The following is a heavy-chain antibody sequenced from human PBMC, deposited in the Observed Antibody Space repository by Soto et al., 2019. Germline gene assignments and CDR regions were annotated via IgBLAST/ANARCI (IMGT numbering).Heavy chain of an antibody. CDR2: VHHSWGS. Sequence: QVQLQESGPGLVKPSETLSLSCTVSGGSISSYYWSWFRQSPGKRMEWIGYVHHSWGSSYNPSLQSRVAISLDTSKSQFSLKVTSVTATYTAVYYCARQGFGPLHGLVDVWCQGTTVTVSS. J-gene: IGHJ6*02. CDR3: ARQGFGPLHGLVDV. D-gene: IGHD3-10*01. CDR1: GGSISSYY. V-gene: IGHV4-59*08.